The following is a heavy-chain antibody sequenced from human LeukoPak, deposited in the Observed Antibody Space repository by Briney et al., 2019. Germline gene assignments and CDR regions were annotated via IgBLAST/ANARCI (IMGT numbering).Heavy chain of an antibody. CDR2: IGEDGSEK. Sequence: GGSLRLSGPASGFSFSRYWMSWVRQAPGKGLEWVANIGEDGSEKYYVDSVEGRFTISRDNVKNSLYLQMNSLRAEDTAVYFCARAGSRGSVDFWGQGTLVTVSS. CDR1: GFSFSRYW. J-gene: IGHJ4*02. V-gene: IGHV3-7*01. CDR3: ARAGSRGSVDF. D-gene: IGHD6-19*01.